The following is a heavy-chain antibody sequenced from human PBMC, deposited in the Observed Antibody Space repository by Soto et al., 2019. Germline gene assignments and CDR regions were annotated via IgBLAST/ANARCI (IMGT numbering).Heavy chain of an antibody. CDR2: IHYSGDT. D-gene: IGHD6-19*01. CDR3: ARRPQWLAPFDY. CDR1: GVSVSSYY. J-gene: IGHJ4*02. V-gene: IGHV4-59*02. Sequence: SETLSLTCNVSGVSVSSYYWSWIRQPPGMGLEWIANIHYSGDTNYNPALKSRATISVDTSRNQLSLKVNSVTAADTGTYYCARRPQWLAPFDYWGQGTLVTVSS.